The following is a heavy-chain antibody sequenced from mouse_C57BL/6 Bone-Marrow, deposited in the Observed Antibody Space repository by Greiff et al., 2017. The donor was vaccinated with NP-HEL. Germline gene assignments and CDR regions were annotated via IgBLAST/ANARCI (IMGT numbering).Heavy chain of an antibody. CDR3: ARAFDYNYDGSSYPAWFAY. D-gene: IGHD1-1*01. V-gene: IGHV1-12*01. Sequence: QVQLQQSGAELVRPGASVKMSCKASGYTFTSYNMHWVKQTPRQGLEWIGAIYPGNGDTSYNQKFKGKATLTVDKSSSTAYMQLSSLTSEDSAVYFCARAFDYNYDGSSYPAWFAYWGQGTLVTVSA. CDR2: IYPGNGDT. J-gene: IGHJ3*01. CDR1: GYTFTSYN.